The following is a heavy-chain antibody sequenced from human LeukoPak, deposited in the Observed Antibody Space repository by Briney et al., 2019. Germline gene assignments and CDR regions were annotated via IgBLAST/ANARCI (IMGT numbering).Heavy chain of an antibody. CDR2: ISGSCGSA. CDR3: AKRSLTVGNMAFDY. CDR1: GFTFSTYD. V-gene: IGHV3-23*01. Sequence: PGGSLRLSCAASGFTFSTYDMSWVRQAPGKGLEWVSAISGSCGSAYYADSVKGRFTISRDNSKKTLYLQMNSLRVGDTAVYYCAKRSLTVGNMAFDYWGQGTLVTVSS. J-gene: IGHJ4*02. D-gene: IGHD3-16*01.